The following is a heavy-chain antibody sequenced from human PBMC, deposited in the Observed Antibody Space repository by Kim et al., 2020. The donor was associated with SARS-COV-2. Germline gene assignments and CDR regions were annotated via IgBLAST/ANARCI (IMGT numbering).Heavy chain of an antibody. Sequence: GGSLRLSCAASGFTFSSYWMHWVRQAPGKGLVWVSRININGSSASYADSVKGRFTISRDNAKNTLYLQMNSLRAEDTAVYFCTRSSSGRHGDYWGQGTLVAVSS. V-gene: IGHV3-74*01. CDR2: ININGSSA. CDR1: GFTFSSYW. D-gene: IGHD6-19*01. CDR3: TRSSSGRHGDY. J-gene: IGHJ4*02.